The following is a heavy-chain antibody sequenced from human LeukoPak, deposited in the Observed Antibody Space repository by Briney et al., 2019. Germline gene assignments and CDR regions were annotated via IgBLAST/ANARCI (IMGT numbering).Heavy chain of an antibody. Sequence: PSETLSLTCAVYGGSFSGYHWSWIRQPPGKGLEWIGEINHSGSTNYNPSLKSRVTISVDTSKNQFSLKLSSVTAADTAVYYCARGLGDYGLGRRRDGYNFRYFDYWGQGTLVTVSS. CDR3: ARGLGDYGLGRRRDGYNFRYFDY. J-gene: IGHJ4*02. CDR1: GGSFSGYH. D-gene: IGHD5-24*01. CDR2: INHSGST. V-gene: IGHV4-34*01.